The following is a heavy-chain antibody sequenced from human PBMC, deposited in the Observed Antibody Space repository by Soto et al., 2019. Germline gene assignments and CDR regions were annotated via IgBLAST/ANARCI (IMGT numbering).Heavy chain of an antibody. CDR2: INWDGGST. CDR3: VKDRNTVIGNYFFDY. V-gene: IGHV3-43*01. CDR1: GXTXDXXS. D-gene: IGHD3-22*01. J-gene: IGHJ4*02. Sequence: GGSLRLSCAASGXTXDXXSXHXVRQAPGKGLEWISLINWDGGSTYYADSVKGRFTISRDNRKNSLFLEMNSLTTEDTAFYYCVKDRNTVIGNYFFDYWGQGTLVTVSS.